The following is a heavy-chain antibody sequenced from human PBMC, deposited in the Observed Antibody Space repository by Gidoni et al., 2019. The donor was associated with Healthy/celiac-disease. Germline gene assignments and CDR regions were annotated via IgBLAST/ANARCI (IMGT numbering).Heavy chain of an antibody. CDR3: ARGVKGDSSSWYYYYGMDV. J-gene: IGHJ6*02. CDR2: IYSSGST. D-gene: IGHD6-13*01. Sequence: QRQLQESGPGLVKPSENLSLTCTASGGSISSSSYYWGWIRQPPGKGLEWIGSIYSSGSTYYNPSLTSRVPISVDTSTNQFSLKLSSVTAADTAVYYCARGVKGDSSSWYYYYGMDVWGQGTTVTVSS. V-gene: IGHV4-39*01. CDR1: GGSISSSSYY.